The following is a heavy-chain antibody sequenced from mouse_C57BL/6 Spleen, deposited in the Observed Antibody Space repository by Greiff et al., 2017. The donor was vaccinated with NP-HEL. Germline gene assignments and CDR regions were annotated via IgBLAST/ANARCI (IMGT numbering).Heavy chain of an antibody. CDR1: GFTFSSYT. V-gene: IGHV5-9*01. J-gene: IGHJ4*01. CDR2: ISGGGGNT. Sequence: DVMLVESGGGLVKPGGSLKLSCAASGFTFSSYTMSWVRQTPEKRLEWVATISGGGGNTYYTDSVKGRFTISRDNAKNTLYLQMSSLRYEDTAVYYCARQNGYDGYAMDYWGQGTSVTVSS. CDR3: ARQNGYDGYAMDY. D-gene: IGHD2-2*01.